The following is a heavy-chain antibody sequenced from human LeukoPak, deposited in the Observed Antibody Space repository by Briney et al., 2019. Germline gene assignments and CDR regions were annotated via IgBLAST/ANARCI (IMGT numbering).Heavy chain of an antibody. CDR3: ARSPLGIAPFDS. D-gene: IGHD7-27*01. CDR1: GGSVSGYY. Sequence: PSETLSLTCVVSGGSVSGYYWGWIRQPPGRGLEWIGYVYYSGSTNYNPSFKSRITISVDTSRNQFSLQLSSVTAADTAVYYCARSPLGIAPFDSWGQGTLVAVSS. J-gene: IGHJ4*02. V-gene: IGHV4-59*02. CDR2: VYYSGST.